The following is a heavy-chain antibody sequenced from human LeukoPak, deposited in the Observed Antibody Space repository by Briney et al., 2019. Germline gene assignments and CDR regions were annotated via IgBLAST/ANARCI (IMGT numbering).Heavy chain of an antibody. CDR2: IRYDGSNK. CDR1: GFTFNNYG. J-gene: IGHJ4*02. Sequence: GGSLRLSCAASGFTFNNYGMHWVRQAPGKGLEWVTFIRYDGSNKYYADSVKGRFTISRDNSKNTLYLQMNSLRAEETAVYYCAKVDLWSDYYTGIEYWGQGTLVTVSS. V-gene: IGHV3-30*02. D-gene: IGHD3-3*01. CDR3: AKVDLWSDYYTGIEY.